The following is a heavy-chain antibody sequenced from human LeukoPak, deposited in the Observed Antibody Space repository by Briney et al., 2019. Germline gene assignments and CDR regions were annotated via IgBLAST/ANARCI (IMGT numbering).Heavy chain of an antibody. J-gene: IGHJ4*02. D-gene: IGHD6-19*01. V-gene: IGHV4-39*07. CDR1: GGSISSSSYY. Sequence: PSETLSLTCTVSGGSISSSSYYWGWIRQPPGKGLEWIGSIYYSGSTYYNPSLKSRVTISVDTSKNQFSLKLSSVTAADTAVYYCATLIGGTGWLVLSYFDYWGQGTLVTVSS. CDR3: ATLIGGTGWLVLSYFDY. CDR2: IYYSGST.